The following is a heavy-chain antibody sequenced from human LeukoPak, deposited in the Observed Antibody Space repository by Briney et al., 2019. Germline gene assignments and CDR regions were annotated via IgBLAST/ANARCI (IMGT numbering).Heavy chain of an antibody. V-gene: IGHV3-21*04. J-gene: IGHJ4*02. Sequence: GGSLRLSCAASGFTFSSYSMNWVRQAPGKGLEWVSSISSSSSYIYYADSVKGRFTISRDNAKNSLYLQMNSLRAEDTAVYYCAKCSGGTPRTNDYWGQGTLVTVSS. D-gene: IGHD2-15*01. CDR1: GFTFSSYS. CDR3: AKCSGGTPRTNDY. CDR2: ISSSSSYI.